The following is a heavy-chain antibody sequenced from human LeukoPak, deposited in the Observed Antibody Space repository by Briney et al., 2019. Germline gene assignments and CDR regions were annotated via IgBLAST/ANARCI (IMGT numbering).Heavy chain of an antibody. V-gene: IGHV1-69*06. D-gene: IGHD3-3*01. J-gene: IGHJ4*02. CDR3: ARGNGPYYDFWSAPGAYYYFDY. CDR2: IIPIFGTA. CDR1: GGTFSSYA. Sequence: ASVKVSCKASGGTFSSYAISWVRQAPGQGLEWMGGIIPIFGTANYAQKFQGRVTITADKSTSTAYMELSSLRSEDTAVYYCARGNGPYYDFWSAPGAYYYFDYWGQGTLVTVSS.